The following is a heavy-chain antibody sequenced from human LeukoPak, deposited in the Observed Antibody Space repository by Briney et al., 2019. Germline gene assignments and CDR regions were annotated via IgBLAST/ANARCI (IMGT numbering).Heavy chain of an antibody. CDR2: INNDGSST. V-gene: IGHV3-74*01. J-gene: IGHJ6*02. Sequence: GGSLRLSCAASGLTFNRYWMHWVRQAPGKGLVWVSRINNDGSSTTYADSVKGRFTISRDNAKNTLYLQMNSLRVEDTAVYYCARSYGDYGPSIMVPRYYYYGMDVWGQGTTVTVSS. CDR3: ARSYGDYGPSIMVPRYYYYGMDV. CDR1: GLTFNRYW. D-gene: IGHD4-17*01.